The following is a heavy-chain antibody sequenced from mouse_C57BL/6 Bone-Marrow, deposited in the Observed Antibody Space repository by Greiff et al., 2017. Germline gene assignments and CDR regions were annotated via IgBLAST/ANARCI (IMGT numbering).Heavy chain of an antibody. CDR2: INPGSGGT. CDR1: GYAFTNYL. D-gene: IGHD2-1*01. J-gene: IGHJ2*01. Sequence: VQLQQSGAELVRPGTSVKVSCKASGYAFTNYLIEWVKQRPGQGLEWIGVINPGSGGTNYNEKFKGKATLTVDKSSSTAYMQLSSLTSEDSAVYYCAREGGNYDYFDYWGQGTTLTVSS. V-gene: IGHV1-54*01. CDR3: AREGGNYDYFDY.